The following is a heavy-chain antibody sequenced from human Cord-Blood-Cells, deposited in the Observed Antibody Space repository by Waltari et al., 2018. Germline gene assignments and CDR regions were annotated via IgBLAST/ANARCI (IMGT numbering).Heavy chain of an antibody. CDR1: AFTFSNAW. D-gene: IGHD4-17*01. CDR2: IKSKTDGGTT. J-gene: IGHJ4*02. V-gene: IGHV3-15*01. CDR3: TTFLTTVTDY. Sequence: EVQLVESGGGLVKPGGSLRRSCAASAFTFSNAWSSWGRQAPGKGLEWVGRIKSKTDGGTTDYAAPVKGRFTISRDDSKNTLYLQMNSLKTEDTAVYYCTTFLTTVTDYWGQGTLVTVSS.